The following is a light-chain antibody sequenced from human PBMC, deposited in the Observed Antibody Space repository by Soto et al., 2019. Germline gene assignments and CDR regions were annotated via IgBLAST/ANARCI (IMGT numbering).Light chain of an antibody. CDR2: DVS. CDR3: CSWTSSATYV. J-gene: IGLJ1*01. CDR1: SSDVGYSSS. Sequence: QSALIQPASVSGSPEQSMTISCTGASSDVGYSSSVSWYQQHPGKAPKLVIFDVSNRPSGVSNRFSGSKSGNTASLTISGLQAEDEADYYCCSWTSSATYVFGTGTKVTV. V-gene: IGLV2-14*01.